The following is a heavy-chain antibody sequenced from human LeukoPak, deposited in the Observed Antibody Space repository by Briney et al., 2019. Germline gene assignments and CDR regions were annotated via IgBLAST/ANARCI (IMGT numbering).Heavy chain of an antibody. CDR3: TKAIDRHYAY. Sequence: ASVKVSCQASGYNFNAYWIHWVRQAPGQGLEWMGYMNPSTGNSDYAQRFQGRFTMTSDMSITTVYMELGSLRSDDTAVYYCTKAIDRHYAYWGQGTVVTVSS. D-gene: IGHD3-9*01. J-gene: IGHJ4*02. V-gene: IGHV1-2*02. CDR1: GYNFNAYW. CDR2: MNPSTGNS.